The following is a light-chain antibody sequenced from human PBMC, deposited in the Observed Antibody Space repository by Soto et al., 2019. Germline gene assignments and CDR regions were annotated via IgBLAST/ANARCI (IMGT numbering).Light chain of an antibody. CDR2: AAS. J-gene: IGKJ2*02. Sequence: DITMTQSPSSLSASVGDRVTITCRASQSISSYLNWYQQKPRKAPKLLIYAASSLQSGVPSRFSGSGSGTDFTLTISRLQPEDLATYYCQQSYSTPRTFGQGTKLEIK. CDR1: QSISSY. V-gene: IGKV1-39*01. CDR3: QQSYSTPRT.